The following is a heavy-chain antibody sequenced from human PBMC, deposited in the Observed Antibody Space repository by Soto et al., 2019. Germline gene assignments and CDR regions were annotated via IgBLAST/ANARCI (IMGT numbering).Heavy chain of an antibody. D-gene: IGHD6-13*01. Sequence: GASVKVSCKASGGTFSSYAISWVRQAPGQGLEWMGGIIPIFGTANYAQKFQGRVTITADESTSTAYMELSSLRSEDTAVYYCARVARIAAAKIKDAFDIWGQGTMVPVSS. CDR2: IIPIFGTA. V-gene: IGHV1-69*13. J-gene: IGHJ3*02. CDR1: GGTFSSYA. CDR3: ARVARIAAAKIKDAFDI.